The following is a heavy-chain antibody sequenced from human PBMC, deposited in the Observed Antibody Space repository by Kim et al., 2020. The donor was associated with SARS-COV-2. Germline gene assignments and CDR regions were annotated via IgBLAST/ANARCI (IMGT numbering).Heavy chain of an antibody. Sequence: GGSLRLSCAASGFTFDDYAMHWVRQAPGKGLEWVSGISWNSGSIGYADSVKGRFTISRDNAKNSLYLQMNSLRAEDTALYYCAKDMDFFVAAAGDYWGQG. D-gene: IGHD6-13*01. CDR3: AKDMDFFVAAAGDY. CDR1: GFTFDDYA. V-gene: IGHV3-9*01. CDR2: ISWNSGSI. J-gene: IGHJ4*02.